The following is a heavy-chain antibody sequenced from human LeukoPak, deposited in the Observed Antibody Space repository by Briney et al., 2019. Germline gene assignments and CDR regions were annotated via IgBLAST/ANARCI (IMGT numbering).Heavy chain of an antibody. Sequence: PGGSLRLSCAASGFTFSRYWMSWVRQAPGKGLEWVANIKQDGSEKHYVDSVKGRFAISRDNAKNSLYLQMNSLRAEDTAVYYSARDGTESLTSSRFDPWGQGTLVTVSS. V-gene: IGHV3-7*01. J-gene: IGHJ5*02. CDR1: GFTFSRYW. CDR2: IKQDGSEK. CDR3: ARDGTESLTSSRFDP. D-gene: IGHD6-6*01.